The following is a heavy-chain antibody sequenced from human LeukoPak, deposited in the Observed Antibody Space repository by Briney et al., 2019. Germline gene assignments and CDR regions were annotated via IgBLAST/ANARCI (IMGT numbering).Heavy chain of an antibody. D-gene: IGHD2-2*01. CDR1: GYTFIGYY. CDR2: INPNSGGT. J-gene: IGHJ4*02. CDR3: ARAHCSSTNCYQFDY. Sequence: GASVKVSCKASGYTFIGYYIHWVRQAPGQGLEWMGWINPNSGGTNYAQKFQGTVTMTRDTSISTAYMELSRLISDDTAVYHCARAHCSSTNCYQFDYWGQGTLVTVSS. V-gene: IGHV1-2*02.